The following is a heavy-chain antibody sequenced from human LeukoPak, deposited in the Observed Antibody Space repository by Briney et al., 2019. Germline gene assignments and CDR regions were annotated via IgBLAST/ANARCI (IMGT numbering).Heavy chain of an antibody. V-gene: IGHV4-39*01. D-gene: IGHD5-24*01. J-gene: IGHJ3*02. Sequence: SETLSLTCTVSGGSISSSSYHWGWVRQPPGKGLEWIGSIYYTGGTYYNPSLKSRVTISVDMSKNQFSVKLNSVTAADTAVYYCARLRVEMAAYAFDIWGQGTKVTVSS. CDR2: IYYTGGT. CDR1: GGSISSSSYH. CDR3: ARLRVEMAAYAFDI.